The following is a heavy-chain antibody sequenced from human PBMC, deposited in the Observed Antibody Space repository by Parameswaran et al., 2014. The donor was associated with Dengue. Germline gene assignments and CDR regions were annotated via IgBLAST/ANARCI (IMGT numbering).Heavy chain of an antibody. Sequence: WIRQPPGKGLEWIGYIYHSGSTYYNPSLKSRVTISVDRSKNQFSLKLSSVTAADTAVYYCARVVFEHFDWFGPDALMDVWGQGTTVTVSS. CDR2: IYHSGST. D-gene: IGHD3-9*01. CDR3: ARVVFEHFDWFGPDALMDV. J-gene: IGHJ6*02. V-gene: IGHV4-30-2*01.